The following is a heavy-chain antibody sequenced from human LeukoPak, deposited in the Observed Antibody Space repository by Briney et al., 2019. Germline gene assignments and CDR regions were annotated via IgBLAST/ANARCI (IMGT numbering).Heavy chain of an antibody. J-gene: IGHJ4*02. V-gene: IGHV3-74*01. Sequence: GGSLRLSCAASGFTFSSSWMHWVRHAPEKGLVWVSRINSDGSSTSYADSVKGRFTISRDNSKNTLYLQMNSLRAEDTAVYYCARSVEMATVQSMGYWGQGTLVTVSS. CDR1: GFTFSSSW. CDR2: INSDGSST. CDR3: ARSVEMATVQSMGY. D-gene: IGHD5-24*01.